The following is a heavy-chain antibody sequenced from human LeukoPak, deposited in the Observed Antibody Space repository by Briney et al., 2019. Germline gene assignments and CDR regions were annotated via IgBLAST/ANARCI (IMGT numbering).Heavy chain of an antibody. Sequence: ASVKVSCKASGYTFTGYYMHWVRQAPGQGLEWMGWINPNSGGTNYAQKFQGRVTMTRDTSISTAYMELSRLRSDDTAVYYCATGYCSSTSCYSFDYWGQGTLVTVSS. J-gene: IGHJ4*02. CDR1: GYTFTGYY. CDR3: ATGYCSSTSCYSFDY. D-gene: IGHD2-2*01. V-gene: IGHV1-2*02. CDR2: INPNSGGT.